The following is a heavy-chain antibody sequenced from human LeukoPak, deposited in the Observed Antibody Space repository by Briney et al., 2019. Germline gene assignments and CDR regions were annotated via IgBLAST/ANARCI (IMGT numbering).Heavy chain of an antibody. D-gene: IGHD1-14*01. J-gene: IGHJ5*02. CDR1: GGSITSGGYY. CDR2: IYQSGDT. Sequence: PSQTLSLTCTVSGGSITSGGYYWSWIRQAPGKGLEWIGYIYQSGDTYSNPSLKSRVTMSVDTSKNQFSLKLSSVTAADTAVYYCARTGGGPGVWFDPWGQGTLVTVSS. CDR3: ARTGGGPGVWFDP. V-gene: IGHV4-30-2*01.